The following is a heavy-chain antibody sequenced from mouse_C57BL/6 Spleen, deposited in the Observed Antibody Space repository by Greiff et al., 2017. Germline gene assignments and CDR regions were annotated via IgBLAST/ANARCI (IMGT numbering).Heavy chain of an antibody. Sequence: VQLKESGAELVRPGASVKLSCTASGFNIKDDYMHWVQQRPEQGLEWIGWIDPENGDTEYASKFQGKATITADTSSNTAYLQLSSLTSEDTAVYYCALRSYLDYWGQGTTLTVSS. CDR1: GFNIKDDY. V-gene: IGHV14-4*01. J-gene: IGHJ2*01. CDR2: IDPENGDT. CDR3: ALRSYLDY.